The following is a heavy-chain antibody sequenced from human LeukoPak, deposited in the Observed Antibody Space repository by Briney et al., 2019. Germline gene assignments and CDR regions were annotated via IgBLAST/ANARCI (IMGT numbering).Heavy chain of an antibody. Sequence: PSETLSLTCTVSGGSISSYYWSWIRQPPGKGLERIGYIYYSGSTNYNPSLKSRVTISVDTSKNQFSLKLSSVTAADTAVYYCARHPEGMDVWGQGTTVTVSS. CDR1: GGSISSYY. CDR3: ARHPEGMDV. CDR2: IYYSGST. J-gene: IGHJ6*02. V-gene: IGHV4-59*08.